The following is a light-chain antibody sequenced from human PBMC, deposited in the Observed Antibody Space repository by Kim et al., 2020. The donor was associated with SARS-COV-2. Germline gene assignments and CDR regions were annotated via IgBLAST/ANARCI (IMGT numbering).Light chain of an antibody. CDR2: DAA. CDR1: QSVGSY. V-gene: IGKV3-11*01. Sequence: SQGERATRSCRASQSVGSYLAWYQQKPGQAPRLLIYDAANRATGIPARFSGSGSGTDFTLTISSLEPEDFAVYYCQQRSNWPPYTFGQGTKLEI. J-gene: IGKJ2*01. CDR3: QQRSNWPPYT.